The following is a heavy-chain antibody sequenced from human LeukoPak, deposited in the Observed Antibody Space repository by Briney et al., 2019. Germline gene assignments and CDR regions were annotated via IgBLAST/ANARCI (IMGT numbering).Heavy chain of an antibody. Sequence: KPSETLSLTCTVSGGSISSHNWSWIRQPPGKGLEWIGDFDYSWSTDYNPSLKSRVTISGDTSKNQFSLKLTSVTAADTAVYYCAGDRGGAAAFDWFDSWGQGTLVTVSS. J-gene: IGHJ5*01. CDR2: FDYSWST. CDR3: AGDRGGAAAFDWFDS. CDR1: GGSISSHN. V-gene: IGHV4-59*11. D-gene: IGHD6-13*01.